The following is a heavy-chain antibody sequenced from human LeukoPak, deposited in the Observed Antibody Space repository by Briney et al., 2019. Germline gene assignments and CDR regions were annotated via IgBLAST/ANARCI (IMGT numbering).Heavy chain of an antibody. CDR1: GLTFSSYA. CDR3: AKSESGTHYY. D-gene: IGHD1-1*01. CDR2: ISGSGGST. V-gene: IGHV3-23*01. J-gene: IGHJ4*02. Sequence: GGSLRLSCAASGLTFSSYAMSWVRQAPGKGLEWVSAISGSGGSTYYADSVRGRFTISRDNSKNTLYLQMNSLRAEDTAVYYCAKSESGTHYYWGQGTLVTVSS.